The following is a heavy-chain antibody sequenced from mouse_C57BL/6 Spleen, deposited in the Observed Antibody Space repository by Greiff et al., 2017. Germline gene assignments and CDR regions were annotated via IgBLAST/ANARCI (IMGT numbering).Heavy chain of an antibody. Sequence: EVQLQQSGPELVKPGASVKIPCKASGYTFTDYNMDWVKQSHGKSLEWIGDINPNNGGTIYNQKFKGKATLTVDKSSSTAYVGLRSLTSEDTAVYYCARAYSNIYYAMGYWGQGASVTVS. J-gene: IGHJ4*01. CDR2: INPNNGGT. V-gene: IGHV1-18*01. CDR1: GYTFTDYN. CDR3: ARAYSNIYYAMGY. D-gene: IGHD2-5*01.